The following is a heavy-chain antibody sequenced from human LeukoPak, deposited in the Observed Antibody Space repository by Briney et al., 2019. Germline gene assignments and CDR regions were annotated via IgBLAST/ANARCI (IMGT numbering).Heavy chain of an antibody. CDR1: GCSFTSYW. J-gene: IGHJ5*02. D-gene: IGHD2-2*01. CDR3: ALASTLQLRENWFDP. Sequence: GESLKISCKGSGCSFTSYWIGWVRQMPGKDLEWMGIIYPGDSDTRYSPSFQGQVTISADKSISTAYLQWSSLKASDTAMYYCALASTLQLRENWFDPWGQGTLVTVSS. V-gene: IGHV5-51*01. CDR2: IYPGDSDT.